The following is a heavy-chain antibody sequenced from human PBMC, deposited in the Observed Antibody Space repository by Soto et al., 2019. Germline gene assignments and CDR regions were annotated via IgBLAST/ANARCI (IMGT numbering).Heavy chain of an antibody. CDR3: AKGNQGSD. Sequence: EVQLLDSGGGLVQPGGSLSLSCAASGFTFSTYAMGWVRQAPGKGLEWVSTFTGGGRTFYADFVKGRFTISRDNSKNTLYLQMNSLRADDTAVYYCAKGNQGSDWGQGTLVTVSS. V-gene: IGHV3-23*01. CDR1: GFTFSTYA. J-gene: IGHJ4*02. CDR2: FTGGGRT.